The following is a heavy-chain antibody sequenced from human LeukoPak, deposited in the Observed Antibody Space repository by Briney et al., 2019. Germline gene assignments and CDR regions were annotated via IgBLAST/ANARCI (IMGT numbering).Heavy chain of an antibody. CDR2: IYYSGST. CDR1: GGSISSYY. CDR3: ATCCGYSYANDY. Sequence: PSETLSLTCTVSGGSISSYYWSWIRQPPGKGLEWIGYIYYSGSTNYNPSLKSRVTISVHTSKNQCSLKLSSVTAADSAVYYCATCCGYSYANDYWGQGTLVTVSS. J-gene: IGHJ4*02. V-gene: IGHV4-59*08. D-gene: IGHD5-18*01.